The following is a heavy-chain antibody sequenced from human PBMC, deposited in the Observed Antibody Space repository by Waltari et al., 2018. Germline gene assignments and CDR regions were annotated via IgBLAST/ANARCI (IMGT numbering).Heavy chain of an antibody. D-gene: IGHD2-21*01. CDR2: IRYDGSNQ. CDR1: GFPFNNYG. CDR3: TKGSETCGRDCYLRYY. V-gene: IGHV3-30*02. J-gene: IGHJ4*02. Sequence: QVQLVESGGGVVQPGGSLRLSCAASGFPFNNYGIHWVRRAPGKGLEWVAFIRYDGSNQYYADSVKGRFTVSRDDSKNTLYLQMNSLRPEDTAVYYCTKGSETCGRDCYLRYYWGQGTLVTVSS.